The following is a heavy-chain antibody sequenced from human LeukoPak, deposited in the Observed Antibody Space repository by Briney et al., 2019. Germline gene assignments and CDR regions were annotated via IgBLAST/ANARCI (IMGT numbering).Heavy chain of an antibody. Sequence: PGGSLRLSCAASGFTVSSNCMSWVRQAPGKGLEWVSLIYSGGSTYYADSVKGRFTISRDNSKNTLYLQMNSLRAEDTAVYYCAKDVDIVARGVFDYSGQGTLVTVSS. V-gene: IGHV3-53*01. CDR1: GFTVSSNC. D-gene: IGHD5-12*01. CDR3: AKDVDIVARGVFDY. J-gene: IGHJ4*02. CDR2: IYSGGST.